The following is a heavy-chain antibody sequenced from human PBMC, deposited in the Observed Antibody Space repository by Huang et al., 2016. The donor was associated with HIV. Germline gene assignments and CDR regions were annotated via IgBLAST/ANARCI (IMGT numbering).Heavy chain of an antibody. CDR1: GYTFTSYG. CDR2: ISAYNGNT. Sequence: QVQLVQSGAEVKKPGASVKVSCKASGYTFTSYGISWVRQGPGQGLEWMGWISAYNGNTNYAQKLQGRVTMTTDTSTSTAYMELRSLRSDDTAVYYCARDETYYYDSSGFDYWGQGTLVTVSS. J-gene: IGHJ4*02. V-gene: IGHV1-18*01. D-gene: IGHD3-22*01. CDR3: ARDETYYYDSSGFDY.